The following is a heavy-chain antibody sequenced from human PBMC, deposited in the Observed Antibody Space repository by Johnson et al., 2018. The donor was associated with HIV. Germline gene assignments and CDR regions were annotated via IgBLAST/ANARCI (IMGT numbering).Heavy chain of an antibody. CDR2: LYRAGSK. J-gene: IGHJ3*02. CDR3: ARDGTETGPDDAFDI. V-gene: IGHV3-66*01. Sequence: VPPVEPGGGLVQPGGYLRISCAASGFSISSNYMSWIRQAQGKGLEWVSVLYRAGSKYYAHSVRDRFTISRDISKNTIYLQMNSLRAEDTAMYYCARDGTETGPDDAFDIWGQGTMVTVSS. D-gene: IGHD1-1*01. CDR1: GFSISSNY.